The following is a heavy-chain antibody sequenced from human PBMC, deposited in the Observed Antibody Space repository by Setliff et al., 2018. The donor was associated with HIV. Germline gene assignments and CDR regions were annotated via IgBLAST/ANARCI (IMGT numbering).Heavy chain of an antibody. V-gene: IGHV2-70*04. J-gene: IGHJ3*02. CDR2: IDWDDNK. D-gene: IGHD5-18*01. CDR3: ALLRIQLWSNAFDI. CDR1: GFSLNTPGMR. Sequence: SGPTLVNPTQTLTLTCTFSGFSLNTPGMRVSWIRQPPGKALEWLARIDWDDNKFYSTSLKTRLTISKDTSKNQVVLTMTNMDPVDTATYYCALLRIQLWSNAFDIWGQGTMVTVSS.